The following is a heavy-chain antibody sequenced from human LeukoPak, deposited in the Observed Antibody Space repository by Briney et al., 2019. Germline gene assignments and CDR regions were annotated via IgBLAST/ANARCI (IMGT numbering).Heavy chain of an antibody. Sequence: GRSLRLSCAASGFTFSAYGMEWVRQAPGKGLEWVAAIWSDASNKYYADTVKGRFTISRDNSKNTLYLQMNGLRDGDTAVYYCARGAETATLPDYWGQGALVTVS. CDR1: GFTFSAYG. CDR3: ARGAETATLPDY. V-gene: IGHV3-33*01. D-gene: IGHD5-24*01. CDR2: IWSDASNK. J-gene: IGHJ4*02.